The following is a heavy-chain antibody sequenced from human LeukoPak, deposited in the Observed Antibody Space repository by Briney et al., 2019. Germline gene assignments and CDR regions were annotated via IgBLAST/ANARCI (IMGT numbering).Heavy chain of an antibody. J-gene: IGHJ4*02. CDR3: ARDSTDPDEEGGGYFDY. CDR1: GGSISSYY. Sequence: SETLSLTCTVSGGSISSYYWSWIRQPAGKGLEWIGRIYTSGSTNYNPSLKSRVTMSVDTSKNQFSLKLSSVTAADTAVYYCARDSTDPDEEGGGYFDYWGQGTLVTVSS. V-gene: IGHV4-4*07. D-gene: IGHD4-17*01. CDR2: IYTSGST.